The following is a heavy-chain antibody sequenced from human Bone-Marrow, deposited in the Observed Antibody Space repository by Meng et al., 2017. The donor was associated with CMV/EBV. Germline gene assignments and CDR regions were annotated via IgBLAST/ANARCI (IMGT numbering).Heavy chain of an antibody. CDR2: INPNSGGT. CDR1: GYTFTGYY. J-gene: IGHJ5*02. V-gene: IGHV1-2*02. D-gene: IGHD2-2*01. Sequence: ASVKVSCKASGYTFTGYYMHWVRQAPGQGLEWMGWINPNSGGTNYAQKFQGRVTMTRDTSISTAYMELSRLRSDDTAVYYCARDIVVVPTPNWFDPWGQGNLVNVAS. CDR3: ARDIVVVPTPNWFDP.